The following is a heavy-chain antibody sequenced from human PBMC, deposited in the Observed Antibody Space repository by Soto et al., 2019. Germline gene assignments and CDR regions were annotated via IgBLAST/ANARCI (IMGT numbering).Heavy chain of an antibody. J-gene: IGHJ6*02. Sequence: QVQLVQSGAEVKKPGASVKVSCKASGYTFTSYGISWVRQAPGQGLEWMGWIRGYNGNTNYVQKLKGRVTMTTDTSTSTDYMELKSLRSDDTAVYYGARDIVATPTQVRYYYYGRDVWGQGTTVTVSS. CDR2: IRGYNGNT. CDR3: ARDIVATPTQVRYYYYGRDV. D-gene: IGHD5-12*01. CDR1: GYTFTSYG. V-gene: IGHV1-18*04.